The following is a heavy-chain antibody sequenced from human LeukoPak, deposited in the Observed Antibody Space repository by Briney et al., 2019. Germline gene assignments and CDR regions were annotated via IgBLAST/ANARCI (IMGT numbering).Heavy chain of an antibody. D-gene: IGHD3-9*01. Sequence: QPGRSLRLSCAASGFTFSSYGMHWVRQAPGKGLEWVAVIWYDGSNKYYADSVKGRFTISRDNSKNTPYLQMNSLRAEDTAVYYCARDNRTVNYDISTGRLFASAYHYGTDVWGQGTTVTVSS. CDR3: ARDNRTVNYDISTGRLFASAYHYGTDV. CDR2: IWYDGSNK. J-gene: IGHJ6*02. CDR1: GFTFSSYG. V-gene: IGHV3-33*01.